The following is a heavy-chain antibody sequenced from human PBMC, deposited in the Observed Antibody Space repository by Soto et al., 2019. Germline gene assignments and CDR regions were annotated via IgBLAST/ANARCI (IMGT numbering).Heavy chain of an antibody. V-gene: IGHV1-69*02. CDR3: ARASYDFWSGYYNGNVVGDV. D-gene: IGHD3-3*01. Sequence: QVQLVQSGAEMKKPGSSVKVSCKASGGTFSSYTISWVRQAPGQGLEWMGRIIPILGIANYAQKFQGRVTITADKSTSTAYIELSSLRSEETAVYYCARASYDFWSGYYNGNVVGDVWCKGTTVTVSS. J-gene: IGHJ6*04. CDR2: IIPILGIA. CDR1: GGTFSSYT.